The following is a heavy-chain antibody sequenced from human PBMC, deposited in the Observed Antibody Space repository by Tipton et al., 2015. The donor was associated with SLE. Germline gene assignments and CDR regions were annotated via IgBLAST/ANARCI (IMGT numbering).Heavy chain of an antibody. J-gene: IGHJ6*02. Sequence: GRFTISRDDSKSIAYLQMNSLRAEDTAVYYCARGVASGMDVWGQGTTVTVSS. CDR3: ARGVASGMDV. V-gene: IGHV3-71*03. D-gene: IGHD2-21*01.